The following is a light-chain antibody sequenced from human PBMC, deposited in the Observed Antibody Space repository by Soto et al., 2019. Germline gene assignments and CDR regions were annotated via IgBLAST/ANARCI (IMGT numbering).Light chain of an antibody. J-gene: IGKJ1*01. CDR1: QSVSSSE. CDR3: QQYASSPLT. CDR2: GTS. V-gene: IGKV3-20*01. Sequence: EIVLTQSPDTVALSPGEGATLSCRASQSVSSSELAWYQQKPGQAPRLLIYGTSRRATGISDRVSGSGSGTDFSLTIRRREPEDFAVYYCQQYASSPLTFGQGTKVEI.